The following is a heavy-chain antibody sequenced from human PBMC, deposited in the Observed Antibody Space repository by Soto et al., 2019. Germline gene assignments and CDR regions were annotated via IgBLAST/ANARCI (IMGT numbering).Heavy chain of an antibody. J-gene: IGHJ6*03. CDR3: ARDRKEISKGPAAADYYYYYMDV. CDR1: GGTFSSYT. V-gene: IGHV1-69*04. D-gene: IGHD2-2*01. CDR2: IIPILGIA. Sequence: ASVKVSCKASGGTFSSYTISWVRQAPGQGLEWMGRIIPILGIANYAQKFQGRVTITADKSTSTAYMELSSLRSEDTAVYYCARDRKEISKGPAAADYYYYYMDVWGKGTTVTVSS.